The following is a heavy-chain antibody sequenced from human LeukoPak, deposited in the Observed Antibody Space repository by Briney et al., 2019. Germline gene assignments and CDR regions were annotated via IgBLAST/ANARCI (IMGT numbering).Heavy chain of an antibody. CDR2: IRYDGSNK. CDR3: ANDRAYYDSNTDAFDI. V-gene: IGHV3-30*02. D-gene: IGHD3-22*01. Sequence: QAGGSLRLSCAGSGFTFSSYGMHWVRQAPGKGLAWVEFIRYDGSNKYYADSVKGRFTISRDNSKNTLYLQMNSLRAEDTAVYYCANDRAYYDSNTDAFDIWGQGTMVTVSS. J-gene: IGHJ3*02. CDR1: GFTFSSYG.